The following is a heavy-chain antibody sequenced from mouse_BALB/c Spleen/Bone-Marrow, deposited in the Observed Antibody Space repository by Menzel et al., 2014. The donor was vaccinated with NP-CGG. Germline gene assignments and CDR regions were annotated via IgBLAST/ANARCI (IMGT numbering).Heavy chain of an antibody. CDR1: GFTFSDYY. Sequence: EVQGVESGGGLVKPGGSLKLSCAASGFTFSDYYMYWVRQTPEKRLEWVAIISDGGSYTFYPDSAKGRFTISRDNAKNSLYLQMSSLKSEDTAMYYCARDGYYSYAWFAYWGQGTLVTVSA. V-gene: IGHV5-4*02. J-gene: IGHJ3*01. CDR3: ARDGYYSYAWFAY. CDR2: ISDGGSYT. D-gene: IGHD2-12*01.